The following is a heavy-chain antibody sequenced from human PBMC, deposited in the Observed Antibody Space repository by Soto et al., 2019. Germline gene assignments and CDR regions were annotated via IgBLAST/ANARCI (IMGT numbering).Heavy chain of an antibody. CDR1: GGSISSGGYY. D-gene: IGHD3-22*01. CDR2: IYYSGST. Sequence: SETLSLTCTVSGGSISSGGYYWSWIRQHPGKGLEWIGYIYYSGSTYYNPSLKSRVTISVDTSKNQFSLKLSSVTAADTAVYYCARDHYYDSSGYYYLGYGMDVWGQGTTVTVSS. J-gene: IGHJ6*02. V-gene: IGHV4-31*03. CDR3: ARDHYYDSSGYYYLGYGMDV.